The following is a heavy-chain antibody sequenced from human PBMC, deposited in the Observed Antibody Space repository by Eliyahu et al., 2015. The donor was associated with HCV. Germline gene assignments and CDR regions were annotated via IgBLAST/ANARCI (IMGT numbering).Heavy chain of an antibody. CDR1: GFIFTDFS. D-gene: IGHD3-10*01. Sequence: EVQLLESGGGLVNPGGSLRLSCTASGFIFTDFSMTWVRQAPGRGLEWVSCISDNSGYIYYIDSVKGRFTISRDNARKSLYLEMNSLRAEDTGVYFCARYRGQDYSNYYGMDVWGQGTTVTVSS. J-gene: IGHJ6*02. CDR2: ISDNSGYI. CDR3: ARYRGQDYSNYYGMDV. V-gene: IGHV3-21*04.